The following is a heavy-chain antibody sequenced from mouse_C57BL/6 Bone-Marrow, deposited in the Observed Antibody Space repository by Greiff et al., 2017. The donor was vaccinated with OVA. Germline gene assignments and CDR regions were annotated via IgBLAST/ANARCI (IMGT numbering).Heavy chain of an antibody. CDR2: IDPENGDT. CDR1: GFNIKDDY. V-gene: IGHV14-4*01. D-gene: IGHD3-2*02. J-gene: IGHJ2*01. Sequence: VQLQQSGAELVRPGASVKLSCTASGFNIKDDYMHWVKQRPEQGLEWIGWIDPENGDTEYASKFQGKATITADTSSNTAYLQLSSLTSEDTAVYYCATGDSSGSFDYWGQGTTLTVSS. CDR3: ATGDSSGSFDY.